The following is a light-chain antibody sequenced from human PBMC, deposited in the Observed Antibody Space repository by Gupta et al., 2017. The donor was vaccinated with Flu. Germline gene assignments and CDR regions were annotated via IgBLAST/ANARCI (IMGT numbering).Light chain of an antibody. Sequence: NCKSSQSVLYSSNNKNYLAWYQQKPGQPPKLLIYWASTRESGVPDRFSGSGSGTDFTLTIISLQAEDVAVYYCQQYYSTPWTFGQGTKVEIK. CDR2: WAS. J-gene: IGKJ1*01. CDR3: QQYYSTPWT. V-gene: IGKV4-1*01. CDR1: QSVLYSSNNKNY.